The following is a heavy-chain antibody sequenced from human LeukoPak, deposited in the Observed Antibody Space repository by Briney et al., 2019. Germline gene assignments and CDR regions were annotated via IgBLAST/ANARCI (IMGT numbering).Heavy chain of an antibody. Sequence: PGGSLRLSCSASGFXFSSYAIHWVRQAPGKGLEYVSGISSNGGSTYYADAVKGRFTISRDNSKNTLYLQMSSLRVEDTAIYYCVRAIGVTMISGSFQHWGQGTLVTVSS. D-gene: IGHD3-22*01. V-gene: IGHV3-64D*09. J-gene: IGHJ1*01. CDR2: ISSNGGST. CDR3: VRAIGVTMISGSFQH. CDR1: GFXFSSYA.